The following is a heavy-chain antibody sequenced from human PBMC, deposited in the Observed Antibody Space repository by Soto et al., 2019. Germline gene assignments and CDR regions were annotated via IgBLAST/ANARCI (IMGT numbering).Heavy chain of an antibody. CDR2: IYYSGST. Sequence: SETLSLTCTVSGGSISSSSYYWGWIRQPPGKGLEWIGSIYYSGSTYYNPSLKSRVTISVDTSKNQFSLKLSSVTAADTAVHYCARHARSLLHFDYWGQGTLVTVSS. J-gene: IGHJ4*02. V-gene: IGHV4-39*01. CDR3: ARHARSLLHFDY. CDR1: GGSISSSSYY. D-gene: IGHD2-15*01.